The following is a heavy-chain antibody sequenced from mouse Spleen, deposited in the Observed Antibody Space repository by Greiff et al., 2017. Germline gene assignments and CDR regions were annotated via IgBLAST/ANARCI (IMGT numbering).Heavy chain of an antibody. CDR3: TRDYGSSYDY. J-gene: IGHJ2*01. V-gene: IGHV6-6*01. CDR1: GFTFCDAW. D-gene: IGHD1-1*01. CDR2: IRNKANHHAT. Sequence: EVKLVESGGGLVQPGGSMKLSCAASGFTFCDAWMDWVRQSPEKGLEWVAEIRNKANHHATYYAESVKGRFTISRDDSKSSVYLQMNSLRAEDTGIYYCTRDYGSSYDYWGQGTTLTVSS.